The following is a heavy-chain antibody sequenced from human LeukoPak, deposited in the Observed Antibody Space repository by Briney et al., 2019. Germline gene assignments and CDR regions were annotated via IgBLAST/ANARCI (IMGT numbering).Heavy chain of an antibody. Sequence: ETLSLTCAVSGYSISSGYYWGWIRQPPGKGLEWIGNIYHSGSFYSNPSLKSRVTISVDTSKNQFSLKLSSVTAADTAVYYCARVTTSSAMEDYFDYWGQGTLVTVSS. V-gene: IGHV4-38-2*01. CDR3: ARVTTSSAMEDYFDY. J-gene: IGHJ4*02. D-gene: IGHD2-2*01. CDR1: GYSISSGYY. CDR2: IYHSGSF.